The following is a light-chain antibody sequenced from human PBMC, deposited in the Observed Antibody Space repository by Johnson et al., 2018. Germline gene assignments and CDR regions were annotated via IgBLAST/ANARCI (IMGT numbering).Light chain of an antibody. CDR3: GNGDSSRSAGNV. Sequence: QSVLTQPPSVSAAPGQKVTISCSGSSSNIGNNYVSWYQQLPGTAPKLLLYENNNRPSGIPDRFSGSKSGTSAPLAITGLPTGDEADYYCGNGDSSRSAGNVFGTGTKVTVL. CDR2: ENN. J-gene: IGLJ1*01. V-gene: IGLV1-51*02. CDR1: SSNIGNNY.